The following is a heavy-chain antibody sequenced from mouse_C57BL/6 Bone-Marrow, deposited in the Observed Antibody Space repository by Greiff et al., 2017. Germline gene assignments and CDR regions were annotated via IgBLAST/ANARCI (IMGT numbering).Heavy chain of an antibody. V-gene: IGHV5-15*01. CDR2: ISNLAYSI. CDR3: ARSSVGSPFSFDY. Sequence: EVKLVESGGGLVQPGGSLKLSCAASGFTFSDYGMAWVRQAPRKGPEWVAFISNLAYSIYYADTVTGRFTISRANAKNTLYLEMSSLRSEDTAMYYCARSSVGSPFSFDYWGQGTTLTVAS. D-gene: IGHD6-1*01. J-gene: IGHJ2*01. CDR1: GFTFSDYG.